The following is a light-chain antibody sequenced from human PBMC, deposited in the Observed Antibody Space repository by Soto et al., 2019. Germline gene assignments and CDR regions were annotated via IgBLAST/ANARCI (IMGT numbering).Light chain of an antibody. J-gene: IGKJ5*01. V-gene: IGKV3-20*01. CDR1: ERLSSVY. CDR2: GAS. CDR3: QQYGGSPRIT. Sequence: EIVLTQSPGSLSLSXCEGATLSXXXSERLSSVYLAWYQQRPGQPPRLLIYGASNRATGIPDRFSGSGSGTDFTLIINRLEPEDVAIYYCQQYGGSPRITFGQGTRLEI.